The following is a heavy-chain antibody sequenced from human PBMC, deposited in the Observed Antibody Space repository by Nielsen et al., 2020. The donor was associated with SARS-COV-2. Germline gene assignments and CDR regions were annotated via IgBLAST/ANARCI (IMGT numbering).Heavy chain of an antibody. J-gene: IGHJ4*02. Sequence: GESLKISCAASGFTFSSYAMHWVRQAPGKGLEWVAVISYDGSNKYYADSVKGRFTISRDNSKNTLYLQMNSLRAEDTAVYYCARGVGNDGVDYWGQGTLVTVSS. CDR1: GFTFSSYA. CDR2: ISYDGSNK. V-gene: IGHV3-30-3*01. CDR3: ARGVGNDGVDY. D-gene: IGHD1-1*01.